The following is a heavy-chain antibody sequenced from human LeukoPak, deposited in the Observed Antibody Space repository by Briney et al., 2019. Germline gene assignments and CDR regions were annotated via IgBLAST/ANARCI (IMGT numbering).Heavy chain of an antibody. J-gene: IGHJ3*02. CDR3: ARRMIRGIIWAFDI. Sequence: GESLKTSCQGSGYSFTSQWIAWVRQMPGKGLEWMGIIYPGDSDIRYSPSFEGQVTFSADKSISTAYLQWSSLKASDTAMYYCARRMIRGIIWAFDIWGQGTMVTVSS. D-gene: IGHD3-10*01. CDR2: IYPGDSDI. CDR1: GYSFTSQW. V-gene: IGHV5-51*01.